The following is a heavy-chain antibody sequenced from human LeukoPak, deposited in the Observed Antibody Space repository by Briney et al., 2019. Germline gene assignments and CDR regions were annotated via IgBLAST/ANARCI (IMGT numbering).Heavy chain of an antibody. J-gene: IGHJ4*02. CDR2: ISSTGGTT. V-gene: IGHV3-23*01. D-gene: IGHD2-15*01. Sequence: GGSLRLSCAASGFTFSDYGMSWVRQAPGKGLEWISSISSTGGTTYYADSVKGRFTISRDNSKNTLFLQMNSLRAEDTAVYYCAKSGLNRFDYWGQGTLVTVSS. CDR3: AKSGLNRFDY. CDR1: GFTFSDYG.